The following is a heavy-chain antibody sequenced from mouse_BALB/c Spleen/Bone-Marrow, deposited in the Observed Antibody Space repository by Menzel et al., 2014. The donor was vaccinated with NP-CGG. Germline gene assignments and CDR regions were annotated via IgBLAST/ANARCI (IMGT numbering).Heavy chain of an antibody. CDR2: ISSGGSYT. Sequence: EVKLMESGGDLVKPGGSLKLSCAASGFTFSSYGMSWVRQTPDKRLEWVATISSGGSYTYYPDSVKGRFTISRGNAKNTLYLQMSSLKSEDTAMYYCASGNYYAMTTGVKEPQSPSPQ. V-gene: IGHV5-6*01. J-gene: IGHJ4*01. CDR3: ASGNYYAMTT. D-gene: IGHD1-1*01. CDR1: GFTFSSYG.